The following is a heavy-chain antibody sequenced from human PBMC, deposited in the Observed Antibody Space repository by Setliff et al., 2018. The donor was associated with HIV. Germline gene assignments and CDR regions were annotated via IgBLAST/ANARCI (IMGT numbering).Heavy chain of an antibody. CDR3: ARSFGNGNSRLGN. CDR2: IYHRGST. V-gene: IGHV4-39*01. Sequence: SETLSLTCTVSGASITTDTYYWAWIRQPPGKGLEWTGSIYHRGSTHHNPSLKSRVTFPVDTSKNQFSLKLSSVTAADTAVYYCARSFGNGNSRLGNWGQGTLVTVSS. CDR1: GASITTDTYY. J-gene: IGHJ4*02. D-gene: IGHD2-8*01.